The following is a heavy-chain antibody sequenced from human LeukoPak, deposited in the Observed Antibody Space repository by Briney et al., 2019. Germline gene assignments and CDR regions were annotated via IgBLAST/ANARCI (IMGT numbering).Heavy chain of an antibody. CDR3: ARYYYDSSGYYSYYFDY. V-gene: IGHV4-59*01. D-gene: IGHD3-22*01. CDR2: IYYSGST. CDR1: GGSISSYY. Sequence: SETLSLTCTVSGGSISSYYWSWIRQPPGEGLEWIGYIYYSGSTNYNPSLKSRVTISVDTSKNQFSLKLSSVTAADTAVYYCARYYYDSSGYYSYYFDYWGQGTLVTVSS. J-gene: IGHJ4*02.